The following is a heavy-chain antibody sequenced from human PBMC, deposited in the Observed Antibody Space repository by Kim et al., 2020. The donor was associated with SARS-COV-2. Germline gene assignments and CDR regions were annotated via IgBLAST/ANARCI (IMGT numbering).Heavy chain of an antibody. CDR1: GGSISSGDYY. CDR3: ARVDTCMVYYGMEV. Sequence: SETLSLTCTVSGGSISSGDYYWSWIRQPPGKGLEWIGYIYYSGSTYYNPSLKSRVTISVDTSKNQFTLKLSSVPAADTAVYYCARVDTCMVYYGMEVWGQRATVALSS. V-gene: IGHV4-30-4*01. D-gene: IGHD5-18*01. J-gene: IGHJ6*02. CDR2: IYYSGST.